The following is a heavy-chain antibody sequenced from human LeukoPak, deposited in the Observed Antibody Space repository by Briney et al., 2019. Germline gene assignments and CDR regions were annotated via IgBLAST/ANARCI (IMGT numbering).Heavy chain of an antibody. CDR1: GGNFVTDA. J-gene: IGHJ3*01. D-gene: IGHD2-21*01. V-gene: IGHV1-69*11. Sequence: SVKVSCKTSGGNFVTDATNWVRQVPGQGLEWMGRIIPAISRTDYTYNLEDRVTITADDSATTAYLEVTNLRPEDTAMYYCTRVADSNLVSDAFDVWGQGTMVTVSS. CDR2: IIPAISRT. CDR3: TRVADSNLVSDAFDV.